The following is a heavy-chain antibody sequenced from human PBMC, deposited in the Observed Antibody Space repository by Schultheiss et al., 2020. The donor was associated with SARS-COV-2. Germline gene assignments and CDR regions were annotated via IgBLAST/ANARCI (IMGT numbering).Heavy chain of an antibody. V-gene: IGHV3-23*01. CDR1: GFTFSSYA. CDR2: ISGSGGST. D-gene: IGHD3-10*01. J-gene: IGHJ4*02. CDR3: AKVGELLWFGELFPFDY. Sequence: GGSLRLSCAASGFTFSSYAMSWVRQAPGKGLEWVSAISGSGGSTYYADSVKGRFTISRHNSKNTLYLQMNSLRAEDTAVYYCAKVGELLWFGELFPFDYWGQGTLVTVSS.